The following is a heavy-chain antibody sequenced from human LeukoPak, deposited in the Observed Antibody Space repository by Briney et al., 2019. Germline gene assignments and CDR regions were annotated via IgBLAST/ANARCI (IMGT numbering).Heavy chain of an antibody. V-gene: IGHV4-4*07. CDR2: IYTSGST. CDR1: GGSISAYY. CDR3: ARAISAYDSSGYYYLDY. J-gene: IGHJ4*02. D-gene: IGHD3-22*01. Sequence: SETLSLTCSVSGGSISAYYWSWIRQPAGKGLEWIGRIYTSGSTNYNPSLKSRVSISVDKSKNQFSLKLRSVTAADTAVYYCARAISAYDSSGYYYLDYWGQGTLVTVSS.